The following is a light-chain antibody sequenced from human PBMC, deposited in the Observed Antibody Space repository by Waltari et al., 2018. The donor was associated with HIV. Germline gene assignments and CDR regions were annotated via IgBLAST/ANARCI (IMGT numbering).Light chain of an antibody. CDR3: QAWDSSSAV. Sequence: SYELTQTPSVSVSPGQTATISCSGDKLGDRFAHWFHQKPGQSPVLVIFDDTKMPSGIPDRFSASISRNTSTLTISGAQSMDEGDYFCQAWDSSSAVFGGGTKLTVL. CDR2: DDT. V-gene: IGLV3-1*01. J-gene: IGLJ2*01. CDR1: KLGDRF.